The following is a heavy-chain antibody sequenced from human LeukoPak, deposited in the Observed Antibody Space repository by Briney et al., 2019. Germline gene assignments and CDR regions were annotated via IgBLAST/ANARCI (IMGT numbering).Heavy chain of an antibody. D-gene: IGHD1-26*01. CDR2: ISYDGSNK. V-gene: IGHV3-30*18. CDR1: GFTFSSCG. CDR3: AKAPLLYGMDV. J-gene: IGHJ6*02. Sequence: PGRSLRLSCEASGFTFSSCGMHWVRQAPGKGLEWVAVISYDGSNKYYADSVKGRFTISRDNSKNTLYLQMNSLRAEDTAVYYCAKAPLLYGMDVWGQGTTVTVSS.